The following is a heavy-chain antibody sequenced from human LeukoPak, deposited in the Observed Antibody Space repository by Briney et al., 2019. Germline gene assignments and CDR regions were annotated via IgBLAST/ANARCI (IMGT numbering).Heavy chain of an antibody. CDR1: GFTFSSYW. CDR3: ARSTGWYYSDY. V-gene: IGHV3-74*01. CDR2: IKSDGSST. J-gene: IGHJ4*02. D-gene: IGHD6-19*01. Sequence: TGGSLRLSCAASGFTFSSYWMHWVRQAPGKGLVWVSRIKSDGSSTDYADSVKGRFTLSRDNAKNTLYLQMDSLRAEDTAVYYCARSTGWYYSDYWGQGTLVTVSS.